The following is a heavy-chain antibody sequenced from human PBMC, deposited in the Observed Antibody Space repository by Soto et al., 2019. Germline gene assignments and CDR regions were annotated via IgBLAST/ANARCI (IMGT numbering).Heavy chain of an antibody. CDR1: IFAFSDYG. Sequence: PGWPLRLSCSASIFAFSDYGMHWVLQSPFKVLGFLSVISYDGTNKYYAGSVKGRFTISRDNAKNSLYLQMNSLRAEDTAVYYCARFYYDSSGYLPSPYYYYYGMEVWGQGTTVTVSS. CDR3: ARFYYDSSGYLPSPYYYYYGMEV. V-gene: IGHV3-30*03. D-gene: IGHD3-22*01. CDR2: ISYDGTNK. J-gene: IGHJ6*02.